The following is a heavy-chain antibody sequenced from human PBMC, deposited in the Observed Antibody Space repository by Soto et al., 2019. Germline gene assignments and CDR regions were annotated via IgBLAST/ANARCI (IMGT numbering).Heavy chain of an antibody. CDR2: IYDGDSA. V-gene: IGHV4-59*01. CDR1: GGSMNSYY. Sequence: SETLSLTCTVSGGSMNSYYWSWIRQPPGKGLEWLGYIYDGDSANYNPSLKSRVITSVDMSKNQFYLRLTSVTAADTAVYYCARAYYDTNGYSMDTWGQGTLVTVSS. CDR3: ARAYYDTNGYSMDT. J-gene: IGHJ5*02. D-gene: IGHD3-22*01.